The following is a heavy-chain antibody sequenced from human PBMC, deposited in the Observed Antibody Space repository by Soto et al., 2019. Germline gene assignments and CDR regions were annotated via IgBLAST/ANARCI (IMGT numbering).Heavy chain of an antibody. CDR3: SSNHLSATPYGMDV. V-gene: IGHV1-3*05. J-gene: IGHJ6*02. CDR2: INAGNGNT. Sequence: QIQLVQSGAEEKKPGASVKVSCKASGYTFTSYGLHWVRQAPGQRLEWMGWINAGNGNTKYSQKFQGRVTITRDTSAITVYMGLSSMISEDTAVYYCSSNHLSATPYGMDVWGQGTTVTVSS. D-gene: IGHD1-26*01. CDR1: GYTFTSYG.